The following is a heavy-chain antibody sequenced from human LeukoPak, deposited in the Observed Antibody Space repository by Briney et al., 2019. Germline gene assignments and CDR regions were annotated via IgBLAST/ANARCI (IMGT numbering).Heavy chain of an antibody. V-gene: IGHV3-15*01. Sequence: TPGGSLRLSCAASGFTFSNAWMSWVRQAPGKGLEWVGRIKSKTDGGTTDYAAPVKDRFTISRDDSKNTLYLQMNSLKTEDTAVYYCTTVGGIYYDSSSYYYRYGYWGQGTLVTVSS. CDR1: GFTFSNAW. CDR2: IKSKTDGGTT. D-gene: IGHD3-22*01. J-gene: IGHJ4*02. CDR3: TTVGGIYYDSSSYYYRYGY.